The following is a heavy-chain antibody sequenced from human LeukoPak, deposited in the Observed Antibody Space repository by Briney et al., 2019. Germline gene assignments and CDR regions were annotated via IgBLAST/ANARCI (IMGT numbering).Heavy chain of an antibody. CDR2: IYYSGST. CDR1: GGSISSSSYY. J-gene: IGHJ5*02. CDR3: ARAPVAGPDWFDP. D-gene: IGHD6-19*01. Sequence: SETLSLTCTVSGGSISSSSYYWGWIRQPPGTGLEWIGSIYYSGSTYYNPSLKSRVTISVDTSKNQFSLKLSSVTAADTAVYYCARAPVAGPDWFDPWGQGTLVTVSS. V-gene: IGHV4-39*07.